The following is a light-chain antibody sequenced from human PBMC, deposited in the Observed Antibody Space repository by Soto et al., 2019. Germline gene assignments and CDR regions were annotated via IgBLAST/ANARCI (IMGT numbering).Light chain of an antibody. CDR1: QSVSSN. CDR3: QQYNNWPPKWT. Sequence: EIVMTQSPATLSVSPGERATLSGRASQSVSSNLAWYQQKPGQAPRLLIYGASTRATGIPARFSGSGSGTEFTLNISSLQSEDFAVYYCQQYNNWPPKWTFGQGTKVDIK. CDR2: GAS. J-gene: IGKJ1*01. V-gene: IGKV3-15*01.